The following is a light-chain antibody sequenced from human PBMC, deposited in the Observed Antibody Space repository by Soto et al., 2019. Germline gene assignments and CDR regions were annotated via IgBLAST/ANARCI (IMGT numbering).Light chain of an antibody. Sequence: EKVMRQSPATLSLSPGERGTLSCRASESVTDYLAWYQQKPGQAPRLLVYDVSNRAAGIPTRFSGGGSGTDFTLTISNVEPEDFAVYYCQQRSDLPWTFGQGTKVDVK. J-gene: IGKJ1*01. CDR2: DVS. V-gene: IGKV3-11*01. CDR3: QQRSDLPWT. CDR1: ESVTDY.